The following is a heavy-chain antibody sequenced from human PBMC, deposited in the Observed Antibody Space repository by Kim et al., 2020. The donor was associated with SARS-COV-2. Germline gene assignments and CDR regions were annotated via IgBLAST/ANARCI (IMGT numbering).Heavy chain of an antibody. CDR3: TTGLTMVRGADYYYGMDV. Sequence: KGRFTISRDDSKNTLYLQMNGLKTEETAVYYCTTGLTMVRGADYYYGMDVWGQGTTVTVSS. J-gene: IGHJ6*02. V-gene: IGHV3-15*01. D-gene: IGHD3-10*01.